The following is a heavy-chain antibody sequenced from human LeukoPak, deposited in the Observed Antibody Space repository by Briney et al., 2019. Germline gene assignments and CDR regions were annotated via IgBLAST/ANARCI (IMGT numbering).Heavy chain of an antibody. CDR1: GGSFSGYY. D-gene: IGHD2-2*01. CDR3: ARGPPAKPGTGYYYGMDV. V-gene: IGHV4-34*01. Sequence: PSETLSLTCAVSGGSFSGYYWSWIRQPPGKGLEWIGEINHSGSTNYNPSLKSRATISVDMSKNQFSLKLSSVTAADTAVYYCARGPPAKPGTGYYYGMDVWGQGTTVTVSS. J-gene: IGHJ6*02. CDR2: INHSGST.